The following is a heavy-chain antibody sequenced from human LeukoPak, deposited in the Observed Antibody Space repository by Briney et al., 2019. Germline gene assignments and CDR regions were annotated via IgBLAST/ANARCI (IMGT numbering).Heavy chain of an antibody. CDR3: AAGSSADCSRTSCPPTDY. J-gene: IGHJ4*02. D-gene: IGHD2-2*01. CDR2: ISFDGANK. CDR1: VFTFSNSA. Sequence: GGSLSLSCAPSVFTFSNSAMHCVRRAAGKAVEGVTVISFDGANKYYADSVKGRFTISRDHSKNTVYVQMSSLRGDDSGVYYCAAGSSADCSRTSCPPTDYWGQGTLVTVSS. V-gene: IGHV3-30-3*01.